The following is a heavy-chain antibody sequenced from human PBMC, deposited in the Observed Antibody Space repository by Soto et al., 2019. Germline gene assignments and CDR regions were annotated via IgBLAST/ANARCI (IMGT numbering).Heavy chain of an antibody. CDR3: ARASIGSGWYATPYYYYGMDV. Sequence: GASVKVSCKASGYTFTSYGISWVRQAPGQGLEWMGWISAYNGNTNYAQKLQGRVTMTTDTSTSTAYMELRSLRSDDTAVYYCARASIGSGWYATPYYYYGMDVWGQGTTVTVSS. CDR1: GYTFTSYG. D-gene: IGHD6-19*01. CDR2: ISAYNGNT. J-gene: IGHJ6*02. V-gene: IGHV1-18*01.